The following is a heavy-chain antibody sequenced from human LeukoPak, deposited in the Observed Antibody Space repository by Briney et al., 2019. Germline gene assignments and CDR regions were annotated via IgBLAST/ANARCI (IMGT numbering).Heavy chain of an antibody. CDR1: GFTFSRYN. CDR3: AREGGAARPQDY. D-gene: IGHD6-6*01. CDR2: LSSTSSTI. Sequence: GGSLRLSCAASGFTFSRYNMNWVRQAPGKGLEWISYLSSTSSTIYSADSVKGRFTISRDNAKNSLHLQMNSLRAEDTAVYYCAREGGAARPQDYWGQGTLVTVSS. J-gene: IGHJ4*02. V-gene: IGHV3-48*04.